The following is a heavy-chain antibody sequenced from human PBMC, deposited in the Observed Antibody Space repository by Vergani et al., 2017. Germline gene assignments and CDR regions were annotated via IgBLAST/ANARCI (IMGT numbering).Heavy chain of an antibody. D-gene: IGHD6-13*01. V-gene: IGHV4-59*12. CDR3: ARDYSSSWYDARPSYYFDY. J-gene: IGHJ4*02. CDR1: GGSISSYY. Sequence: QVQLQDSGPGLVKPSETLSLTCTVSGGSISSYYWSWIRQPPGKGLEWIGYIYYSGSTYYNPSLKSRVTISVDTSKNQFSLKLSSVTAADTAVYYCARDYSSSWYDARPSYYFDYWGQGTLVTVSS. CDR2: IYYSGST.